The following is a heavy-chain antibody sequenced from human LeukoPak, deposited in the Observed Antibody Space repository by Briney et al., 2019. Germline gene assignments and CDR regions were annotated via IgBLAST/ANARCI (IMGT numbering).Heavy chain of an antibody. CDR1: GGSISSYY. CDR2: IYYSGST. J-gene: IGHJ4*02. CDR3: ARRGIAAAGPNYFDY. Sequence: SETLSLTRTVSGGSISSYYWSWIRQPPGKGLEWIGYIYYSGSTNYNPSLKSRVTISVDTSKNQFSLKLSSVTAADTAVYYCARRGIAAAGPNYFDYWGQGTLVTVSS. V-gene: IGHV4-59*08. D-gene: IGHD6-13*01.